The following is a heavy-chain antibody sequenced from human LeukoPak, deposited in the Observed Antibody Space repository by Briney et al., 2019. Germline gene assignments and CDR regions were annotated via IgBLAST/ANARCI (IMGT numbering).Heavy chain of an antibody. V-gene: IGHV4-34*01. Sequence: SETLSLTCAVYGVSFSGYYWSWIRQPPGKGLEWIWEINHSGSTNYNPSLESRGTISVDTSKNHFPLKLSSGTGADTAVYYCARKRVSSGYVSLPHYYGMDVWGQRTTVTVSS. J-gene: IGHJ6*02. D-gene: IGHD5-12*01. CDR2: INHSGST. CDR3: ARKRVSSGYVSLPHYYGMDV. CDR1: GVSFSGYY.